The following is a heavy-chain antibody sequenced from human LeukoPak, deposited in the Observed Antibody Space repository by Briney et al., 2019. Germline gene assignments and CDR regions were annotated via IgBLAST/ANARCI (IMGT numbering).Heavy chain of an antibody. D-gene: IGHD1-14*01. J-gene: IGHJ4*02. Sequence: PSETLSLTCTVSGGSISSYYWSWIRQPPGKGLEWIGYIYYSGSTNYNPSLKSRVTVSVDTSKNQFSLKLSSVTAADTAVYYCARRYRLGFDYWGQGTLVTVSS. CDR3: ARRYRLGFDY. V-gene: IGHV4-59*12. CDR1: GGSISSYY. CDR2: IYYSGST.